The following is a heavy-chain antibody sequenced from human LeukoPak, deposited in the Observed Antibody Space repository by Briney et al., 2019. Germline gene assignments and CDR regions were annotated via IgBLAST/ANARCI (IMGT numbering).Heavy chain of an antibody. Sequence: PSETLSLTCTVSGGSISSYYWSWIRQPPGKGLEWIGYIYYSGSTNYNPSLKSRVTISVDTSKNQFSLKLSSVTAADTAVYYCAREGQTNNWLDPWGQGTLVTVSS. CDR3: AREGQTNNWLDP. CDR2: IYYSGST. J-gene: IGHJ5*02. CDR1: GGSISSYY. V-gene: IGHV4-59*01.